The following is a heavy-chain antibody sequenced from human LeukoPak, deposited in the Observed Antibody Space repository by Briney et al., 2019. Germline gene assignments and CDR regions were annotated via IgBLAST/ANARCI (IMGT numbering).Heavy chain of an antibody. CDR1: GYTFTSYG. J-gene: IGHJ5*02. CDR2: ISAYNGNT. D-gene: IGHD2-2*01. Sequence: WASVKVSCKASGYTFTSYGISWVRQAPGQGLEWMGWISAYNGNTNYAQKLQGRVTMTTDTSTSTAYMELRSLRSDDTAVYYCARGGDQLLSRNWFDPWGQGTLVTVSS. V-gene: IGHV1-18*01. CDR3: ARGGDQLLSRNWFDP.